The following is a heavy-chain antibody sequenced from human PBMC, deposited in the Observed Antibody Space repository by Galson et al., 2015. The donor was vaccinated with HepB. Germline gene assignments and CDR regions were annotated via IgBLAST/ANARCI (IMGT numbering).Heavy chain of an antibody. J-gene: IGHJ4*02. Sequence: SLRLSCAASGFTFSSYAMSWVRQAPGKGLEWVSAISSSAGSTYYADSVKGRFTISRDNSKNTLYLQMNSLGAEDTAAYYCARDRGSSSWFSNDLDYWGQGTLVTVSS. CDR2: ISSSAGST. D-gene: IGHD6-13*01. CDR3: ARDRGSSSWFSNDLDY. CDR1: GFTFSSYA. V-gene: IGHV3-23*01.